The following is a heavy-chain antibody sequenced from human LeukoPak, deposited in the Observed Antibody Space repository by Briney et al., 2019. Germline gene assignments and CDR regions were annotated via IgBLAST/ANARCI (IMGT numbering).Heavy chain of an antibody. CDR1: GGSISSNS. Sequence: LSLTCSVSGGSISSNSYYWGWIRQAPGKGLEWVALISSDGSNKDYVDSVKGRFTISRDNSKNTLYLQMNSLRPEDTAMYYCAAIVVAVSAEDHWGQGTLVTVS. V-gene: IGHV3-30*03. CDR2: ISSDGSNK. CDR3: AAIVVAVSAEDH. D-gene: IGHD2-15*01. J-gene: IGHJ4*02.